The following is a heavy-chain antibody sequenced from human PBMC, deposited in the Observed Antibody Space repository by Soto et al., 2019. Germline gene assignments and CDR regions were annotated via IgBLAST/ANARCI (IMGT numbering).Heavy chain of an antibody. CDR1: GYTFTNYG. D-gene: IGHD4-17*01. J-gene: IGHJ4*02. Sequence: GASVKVSCKASGYTFTNYGLSWVRQAPGQGLEWMGWITVYSGTTDHVQKFQGRVTITRDTSASTAYMELSSLRSEDTAVYYCARLPTVTTPLDYWGQGTLVTVSS. V-gene: IGHV1-18*04. CDR3: ARLPTVTTPLDY. CDR2: ITVYSGTT.